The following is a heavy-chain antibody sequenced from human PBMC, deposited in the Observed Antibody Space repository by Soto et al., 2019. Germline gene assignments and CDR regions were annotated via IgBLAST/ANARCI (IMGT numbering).Heavy chain of an antibody. V-gene: IGHV2-26*01. D-gene: IGHD3-22*01. CDR1: GFSLSNAVMG. J-gene: IGHJ4*02. CDR3: DWISLYHYDNDS. Sequence: QVTLKESGPVLVKPTETLTLTCTVSGFSLSNAVMGVSWIRQPPGKALEWLAHIFPRDERTYNTSLETRLTXXTXXSKSQGVLTTANMDPVETATYYCDWISLYHYDNDSWGQGILVIVSS. CDR2: IFPRDER.